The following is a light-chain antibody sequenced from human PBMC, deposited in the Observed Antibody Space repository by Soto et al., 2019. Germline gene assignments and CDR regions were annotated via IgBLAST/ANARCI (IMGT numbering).Light chain of an antibody. CDR3: QQYGNSPIT. J-gene: IGKJ5*01. CDR1: QTVTRSY. Sequence: EIVLTQSPGTMSLSPGERVTLSCRASQTVTRSYLAWYQQKPGQAPRLLIYGTSSRATGIPDRFSGSGSGTDFTLTISRLEPEDFAVYYCQQYGNSPITFGQGTRLEIK. V-gene: IGKV3-20*01. CDR2: GTS.